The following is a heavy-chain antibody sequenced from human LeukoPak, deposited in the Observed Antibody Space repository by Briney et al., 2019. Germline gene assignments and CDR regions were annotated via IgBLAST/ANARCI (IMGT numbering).Heavy chain of an antibody. CDR1: GGSISSYY. V-gene: IGHV4-59*08. Sequence: SETLSLTCTVSGGSISSYYWSWILQPPGKGLEWIAYISDIGSINYNPSLKSRVTISLDTSKNQFSPKLSSVTAADTAVYYCAGHHPRNTVDFWGQGTLVTVSS. CDR3: AGHHPRNTVDF. CDR2: ISDIGSI. D-gene: IGHD2/OR15-2a*01. J-gene: IGHJ4*02.